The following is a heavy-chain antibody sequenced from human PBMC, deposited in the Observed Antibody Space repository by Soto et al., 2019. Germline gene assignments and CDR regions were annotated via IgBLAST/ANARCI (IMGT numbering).Heavy chain of an antibody. Sequence: SETLSLTCSVSSVSISDYYWSWIRHPAGGGLEWIGRIYSTGSTNYNPSLQSRLTMSVDTSKNHLFLSLRFVTAADTAVYYCARETDYYHSALHGWRQGTTGNVAS. V-gene: IGHV4-4*07. CDR2: IYSTGST. J-gene: IGHJ6*01. CDR3: ARETDYYHSALHG. CDR1: SVSISDYY.